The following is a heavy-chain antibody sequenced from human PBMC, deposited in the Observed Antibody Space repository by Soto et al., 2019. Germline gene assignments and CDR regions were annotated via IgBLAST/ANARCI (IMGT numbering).Heavy chain of an antibody. D-gene: IGHD2-2*01. CDR2: IKRDGSSI. J-gene: IGHJ4*02. CDR3: ARDAGRGSNLAY. Sequence: EVQLVESGGGLVQPGGSLRLSCAASGFTFSNYWMDWVRQAPGKGLVWVSRIKRDGSSISYADSAKGRFTISRDNAKNTLYLKRTRGLAEDTAVYYFARDAGRGSNLAYGGRGTLVTVSS. CDR1: GFTFSNYW. V-gene: IGHV3-74*01.